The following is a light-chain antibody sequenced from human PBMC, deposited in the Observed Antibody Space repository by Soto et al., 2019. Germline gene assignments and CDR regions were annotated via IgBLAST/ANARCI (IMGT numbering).Light chain of an antibody. CDR1: QGISSS. J-gene: IGKJ1*01. CDR2: QAS. Sequence: DIQLTQSPSFLSASFGDRVTITCRASQGISSSLAWYQQKPGEAPKLLIYQASSLEGGVPSRFSGSGSGTEFTLTISSLQPDDLATYYCQQYNSFPWTFGQGTKVDIK. V-gene: IGKV1-5*03. CDR3: QQYNSFPWT.